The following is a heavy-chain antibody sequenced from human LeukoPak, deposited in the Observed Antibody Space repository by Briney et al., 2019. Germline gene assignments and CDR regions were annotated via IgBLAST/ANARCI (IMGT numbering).Heavy chain of an antibody. CDR2: ISSSGSTI. CDR1: GFTFSSYE. J-gene: IGHJ3*02. D-gene: IGHD5-24*01. CDR3: VRGDGYNSRTAFDI. Sequence: GGSLRLSCAASGFTFSSYEMNWVRQAPGKGLEWVSYISSSGSTIYYADSVKGRFTISRDNAKNSLYLQMNSLRAEDTAVYYCVRGDGYNSRTAFDIWGQGTMVTVSS. V-gene: IGHV3-48*03.